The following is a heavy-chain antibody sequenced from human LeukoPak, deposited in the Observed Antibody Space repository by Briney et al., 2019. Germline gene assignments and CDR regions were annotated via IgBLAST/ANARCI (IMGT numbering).Heavy chain of an antibody. D-gene: IGHD3-22*01. V-gene: IGHV4-59*12. J-gene: IGHJ4*02. CDR2: IYYSGST. Sequence: SETLSLTCTVSGGSISSYYWSWIRQPPGKGLEWIGYIYYSGSTNYNPSLKSRVTISVDTSKNQFSLKLSSVTAADTAVYYCATTYYYDSSGYYLGPYYFDYWGQGTLVTVSS. CDR1: GGSISSYY. CDR3: ATTYYYDSSGYYLGPYYFDY.